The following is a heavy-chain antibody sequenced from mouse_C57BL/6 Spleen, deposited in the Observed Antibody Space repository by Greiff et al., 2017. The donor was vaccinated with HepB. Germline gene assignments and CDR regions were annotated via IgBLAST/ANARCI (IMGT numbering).Heavy chain of an antibody. J-gene: IGHJ4*01. V-gene: IGHV1-69*01. CDR3: ARRLLRPFYAMDY. CDR2: IDPSDSYT. CDR1: GYTFTSYW. D-gene: IGHD2-3*01. Sequence: VQLQQPGAELVMPGASVKLSCKASGYTFTSYWMHWVKQRPGQGLEWIGEIDPSDSYTNYNQKFKGKSTLTVDKSSSTAYMQLSSLTSEDSAVYYCARRLLRPFYAMDYWGQGTSVTVSS.